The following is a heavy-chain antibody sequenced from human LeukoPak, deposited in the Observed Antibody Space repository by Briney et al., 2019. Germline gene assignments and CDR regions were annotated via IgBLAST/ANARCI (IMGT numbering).Heavy chain of an antibody. CDR1: GASISFYY. Sequence: SETLSLTCTVSGASISFYYWSWIRQPPGKGLEWIGYIYYSGSTKYNPSLKSRVTMSIDTSKNQFSLKLRSVTAADTAVYFCARLRNWAWDFDSWGQGTLVTVSS. J-gene: IGHJ4*02. CDR2: IYYSGST. V-gene: IGHV4-59*01. CDR3: ARLRNWAWDFDS. D-gene: IGHD7-27*01.